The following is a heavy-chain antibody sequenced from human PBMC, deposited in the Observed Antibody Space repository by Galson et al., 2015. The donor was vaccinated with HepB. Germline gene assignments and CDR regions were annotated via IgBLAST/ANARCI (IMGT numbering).Heavy chain of an antibody. D-gene: IGHD6-19*01. V-gene: IGHV3-23*01. J-gene: IGHJ4*02. CDR1: GFTFSSYA. CDR3: AKASLREGQWLVSYYFDY. Sequence: PRLSCAASGFTFSSYAMSWVRQAPGKGLEWVSAISGSGGSTYYADSVKGRFTISRDNSKNTLYLQMNSLRAEDTAVYYCAKASLREGQWLVSYYFDYWGQGTLVTVSS. CDR2: ISGSGGST.